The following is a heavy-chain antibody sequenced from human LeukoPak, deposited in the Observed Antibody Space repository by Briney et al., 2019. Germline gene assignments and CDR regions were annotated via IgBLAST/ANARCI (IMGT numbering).Heavy chain of an antibody. V-gene: IGHV4-39*07. CDR3: ARDQSSSSHYYYYYMDV. J-gene: IGHJ6*03. CDR1: GGSISSSSYY. D-gene: IGHD6-6*01. Sequence: SETLSLTCTVSGGSISSSSYYWGWIRQPPGKGLEWIGSIYYSGSTCYNPSLKSRVTISVDTSKNQFSLKLSSVTAADTAVYYCARDQSSSSHYYYYYMDVWGKGTTVTVSS. CDR2: IYYSGST.